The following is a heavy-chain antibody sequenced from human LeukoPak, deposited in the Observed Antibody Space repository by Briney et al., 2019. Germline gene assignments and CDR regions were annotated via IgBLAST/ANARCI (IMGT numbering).Heavy chain of an antibody. J-gene: IGHJ4*02. CDR2: TYCRTKWYN. CDR1: GDTVTSNSAA. CDR3: ARDRRTEYSSSIGFDY. Sequence: SQTLSLTCAISGDTVTSNSAAWNWKRQAQARGLEGLGRTYCRTKWYNDSAVSVKSRITINPNTSKNQFSLQLNSVTPEDTAVYYSARDRRTEYSSSIGFDYWGQGTLVTVSS. V-gene: IGHV6-1*01. D-gene: IGHD6-6*01.